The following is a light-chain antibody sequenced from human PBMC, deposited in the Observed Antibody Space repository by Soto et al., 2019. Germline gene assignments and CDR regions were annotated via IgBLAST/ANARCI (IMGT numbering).Light chain of an antibody. CDR1: RSSIGSNT. CDR2: SNN. V-gene: IGLV1-44*01. J-gene: IGLJ1*01. Sequence: QSVLTQPPSASGTPGQRVTISCSGSRSSIGSNTVNWYQHLPGSAPKLLIYSNNHRPSGVPDRFSASKAGASASLAISGLQSEDEGDYYCAAWDASLGARYVFGTGTEVTVL. CDR3: AAWDASLGARYV.